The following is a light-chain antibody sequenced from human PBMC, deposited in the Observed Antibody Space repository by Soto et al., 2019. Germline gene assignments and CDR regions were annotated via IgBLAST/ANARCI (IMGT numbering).Light chain of an antibody. CDR3: SSYTSSDSLV. CDR1: SSDVGGYNY. J-gene: IGLJ2*01. Sequence: QSALTQPASVSGSPGQSITISCTGTSSDVGGYNYVSWYQQEPGKAPKLMIYDVSSRPSGVSNRFSGSKSGNTASLTISGLQAEDEADYYCSSYTSSDSLVFGGGNKVTVL. V-gene: IGLV2-14*01. CDR2: DVS.